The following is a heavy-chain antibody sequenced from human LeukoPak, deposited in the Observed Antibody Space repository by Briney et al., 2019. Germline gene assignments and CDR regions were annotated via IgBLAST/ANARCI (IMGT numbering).Heavy chain of an antibody. CDR2: IIPIFGTA. J-gene: IGHJ4*02. V-gene: IGHV1-69*05. Sequence: ASVKVSCKASGGTFSSYAISWVRQAPGQGLEWMGGIIPIFGTANYAQKLQGRVTMTTDTSTSTAYMELRSLRSDDTAVYYCGRGLRLGELSLLIGYWGQGTLVTVST. CDR3: GRGLRLGELSLLIGY. CDR1: GGTFSSYA. D-gene: IGHD3-16*02.